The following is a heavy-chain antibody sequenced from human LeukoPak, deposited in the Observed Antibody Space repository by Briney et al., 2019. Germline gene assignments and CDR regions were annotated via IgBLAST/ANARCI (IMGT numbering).Heavy chain of an antibody. CDR1: GYTFSSYW. D-gene: IGHD3-10*01. J-gene: IGHJ4*02. CDR2: INEDGSST. CDR3: TRDTFGARDS. Sequence: RPGGSLRLSCAASGYTFSSYWMHWVRQGPGKGLVRVSRINEDGSSTSYAESVRGRFTISRDNAKNTLYLQMNSLRAEDAAVYYCTRDTFGARDSWGQGTLVTVSS. V-gene: IGHV3-74*01.